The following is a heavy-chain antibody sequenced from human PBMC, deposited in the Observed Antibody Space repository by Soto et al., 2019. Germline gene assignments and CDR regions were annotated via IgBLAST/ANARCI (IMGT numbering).Heavy chain of an antibody. J-gene: IGHJ4*02. D-gene: IGHD2-8*01. Sequence: EVQLVESGGGLVQPGGSLRLSCAASGFTFSSYEMNWVRQAPGKGLEWVSYISSSGSTIYYADSVKGRFTISRDNAKNSLYLQMNSLRAEDTAVYYCARDSPVLMVYALDYWGQGTLVTVSS. V-gene: IGHV3-48*03. CDR3: ARDSPVLMVYALDY. CDR2: ISSSGSTI. CDR1: GFTFSSYE.